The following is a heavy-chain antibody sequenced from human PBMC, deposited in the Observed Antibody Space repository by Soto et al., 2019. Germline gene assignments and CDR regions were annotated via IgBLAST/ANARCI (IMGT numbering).Heavy chain of an antibody. V-gene: IGHV1-69*13. D-gene: IGHD3-10*01. CDR1: GGTFSSYA. CDR2: IIPIFGTA. J-gene: IGHJ6*02. CDR3: ATNRGLIWFRVPYSPRGLDV. Sequence: SVKVSCKASGGTFSSYAISWVRQAPGQGLEWMGGIIPIFGTANYAQKFQGRVTITADESTSTAYMELSSLRSEDTAVYYCATNRGLIWFRVPYSPRGLDVSCQAPTLT.